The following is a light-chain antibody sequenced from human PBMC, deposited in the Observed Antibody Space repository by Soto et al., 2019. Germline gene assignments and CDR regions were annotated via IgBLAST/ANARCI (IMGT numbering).Light chain of an antibody. V-gene: IGLV2-14*03. CDR1: SNDIGGYNY. CDR2: DVT. J-gene: IGLJ1*01. Sequence: QSALTQPASVSGSPGQSITIPCTGTSNDIGGYNYVSWYQQFPGKAPKLIIYDVTNRPSGVSFRFSGSKSGNTASLTISGLQAEDEAGYHCSSYSSISNRRLYGAGTKVTVL. CDR3: SSYSSISNRRL.